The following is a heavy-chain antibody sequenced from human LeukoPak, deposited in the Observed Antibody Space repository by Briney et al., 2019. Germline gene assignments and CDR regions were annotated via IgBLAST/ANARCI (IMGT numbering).Heavy chain of an antibody. CDR2: ISHVGLND. Sequence: GGSLRLSCAASGFTFRRHIILWVRQAPGKGLEWVALISHVGLNDFYIDSVKGRFTISRDTSKNTLSLQIHSLRTEDTAVYFCARVAAITSYNFNYMDVWGKGTTVTVSS. J-gene: IGHJ6*04. CDR3: ARVAAITSYNFNYMDV. D-gene: IGHD3-10*01. CDR1: GFTFRRHI. V-gene: IGHV3-30*10.